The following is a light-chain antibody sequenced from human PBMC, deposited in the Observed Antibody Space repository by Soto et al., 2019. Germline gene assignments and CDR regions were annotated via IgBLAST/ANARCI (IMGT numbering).Light chain of an antibody. Sequence: QSVLTQPASVSGSPGQSITISCTGTSSDAGNYNFVSWYQQHPGKAPKVIIYEDSTRPSGVSNRISGSKSGNTASLTISGLQAEDEVDYYCCSYAGSSTYWGFGGGTKLTVL. CDR3: CSYAGSSTYWG. J-gene: IGLJ3*02. CDR2: EDS. CDR1: SSDAGNYNF. V-gene: IGLV2-23*01.